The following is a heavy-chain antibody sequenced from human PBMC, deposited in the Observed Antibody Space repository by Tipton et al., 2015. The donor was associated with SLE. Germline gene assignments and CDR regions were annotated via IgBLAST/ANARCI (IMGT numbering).Heavy chain of an antibody. CDR3: ASLGGSTRANDAVDI. CDR1: GGSISSSSYY. D-gene: IGHD1-26*01. J-gene: IGHJ3*02. CDR2: IYYSGST. Sequence: TLSLTCTVSGGSISSSSYYWGWSRQPPGEGLGWIGRIYYSGSTYYNPSLRSRVTISVDTSKNQFSLKLSSVTAADTAVYYCASLGGSTRANDAVDIWGQGTMVTVPS. V-gene: IGHV4-39*01.